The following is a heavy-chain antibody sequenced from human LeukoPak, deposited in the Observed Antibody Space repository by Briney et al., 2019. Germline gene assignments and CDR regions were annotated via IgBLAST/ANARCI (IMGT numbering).Heavy chain of an antibody. Sequence: HPGGSLRLSCAPSGFTFSRYAMSGVPQAPGKGREGVTAISGSGGSTYCADAVKGRFTISRDNSKNTLYLQMNSLRAEDTAVYYCAKSGIVVVPAAPGLARYYGMDVWGQGTTVTVSS. V-gene: IGHV3-23*01. CDR3: AKSGIVVVPAAPGLARYYGMDV. CDR1: GFTFSRYA. CDR2: ISGSGGST. D-gene: IGHD2-2*01. J-gene: IGHJ6*02.